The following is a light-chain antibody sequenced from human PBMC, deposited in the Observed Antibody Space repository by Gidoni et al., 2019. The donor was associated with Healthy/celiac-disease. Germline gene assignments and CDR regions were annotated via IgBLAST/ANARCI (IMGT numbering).Light chain of an antibody. J-gene: IGKJ1*01. Sequence: DIQMTQSPSSLSASVGDRVTITCRASQSISSYLNWYHQKPGKAPKLLIYAASSLQSGIPSRFSGSGSGTDFTLTISSLQPEDFAPYYCQQSYSTPETFGQGTKVEIK. CDR2: AAS. CDR1: QSISSY. V-gene: IGKV1-39*01. CDR3: QQSYSTPET.